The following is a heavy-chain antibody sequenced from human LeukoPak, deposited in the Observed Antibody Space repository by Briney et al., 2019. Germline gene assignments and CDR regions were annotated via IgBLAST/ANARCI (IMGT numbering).Heavy chain of an antibody. CDR1: GYTFTSYG. Sequence: GASVKVSCKASGYTFTSYGISWVRQAPGQGLEWMGWISAYNGNTNYAQKLQGRVTMTTDTSTSTAYMELRSLRSDDTAVYYCARNPSAFCSSTSCPLNYYYYMDVWGKGTTVTVSS. V-gene: IGHV1-18*01. CDR2: ISAYNGNT. D-gene: IGHD2-2*01. J-gene: IGHJ6*03. CDR3: ARNPSAFCSSTSCPLNYYYYMDV.